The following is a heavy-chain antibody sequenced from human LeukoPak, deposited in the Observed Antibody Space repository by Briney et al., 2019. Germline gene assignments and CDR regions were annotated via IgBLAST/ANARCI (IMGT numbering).Heavy chain of an antibody. D-gene: IGHD6-19*01. CDR3: ARDIAVAGSQDDY. J-gene: IGHJ4*02. Sequence: GGSLRLSCAASGFIFSSYAMNWVRQAPGKGLEWVAVISGGGSTTIYADSVKGRFTISRDNSKNTLYLQMNSLRAEDTAVYYCARDIAVAGSQDDYWGQGTLVTVSS. CDR1: GFIFSSYA. CDR2: ISGGGSTT. V-gene: IGHV3-23*01.